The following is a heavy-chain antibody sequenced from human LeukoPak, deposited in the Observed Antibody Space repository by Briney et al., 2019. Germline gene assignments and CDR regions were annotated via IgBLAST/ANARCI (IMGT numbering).Heavy chain of an antibody. V-gene: IGHV4-30-4*02. D-gene: IGHD6-13*01. CDR2: IYYSGST. J-gene: IGHJ6*02. CDR3: ARASSSWYGMDV. Sequence: SETLSLTCTVSGGSISSGDYYWSWIRQPPGKGLEWIGYIYYSGSTYYNPSLKSRVTISVDTSKNQFSLKLSSVTAADTAVYYCARASSSWYGMDVWGQGTTVTVSS. CDR1: GGSISSGDYY.